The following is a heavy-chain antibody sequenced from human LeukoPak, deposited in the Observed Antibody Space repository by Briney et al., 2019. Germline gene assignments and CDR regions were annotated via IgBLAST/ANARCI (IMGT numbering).Heavy chain of an antibody. J-gene: IGHJ4*02. CDR1: GGSISSYY. CDR2: MYYIGST. V-gene: IGHV4-59*01. CDR3: AREGDFRNFDY. D-gene: IGHD2-21*02. Sequence: SETLSLTCTVSGGSISSYYWSWIRQPPGKGPEWVGHMYYIGSTNYNPSLKSRVTISVDTSKNQFSLKLSSVTAADTAVYYCAREGDFRNFDYWGQGTLVTVSS.